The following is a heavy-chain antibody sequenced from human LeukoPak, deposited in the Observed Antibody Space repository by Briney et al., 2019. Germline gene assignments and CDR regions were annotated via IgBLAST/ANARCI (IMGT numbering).Heavy chain of an antibody. J-gene: IGHJ4*02. CDR3: ARDPRRKATVVTPMAFDY. Sequence: PGGSLRLSCAASGFIFSNYIIHWVRQAPGEGLEWVAVISKDGRSEYYADSVKGRFTISRDNSKNSLYLQMNSLTTEDTAVYYCARDPRRKATVVTPMAFDYWGQGTLVTVSS. D-gene: IGHD4-23*01. CDR2: ISKDGRSE. CDR1: GFIFSNYI. V-gene: IGHV3-30*04.